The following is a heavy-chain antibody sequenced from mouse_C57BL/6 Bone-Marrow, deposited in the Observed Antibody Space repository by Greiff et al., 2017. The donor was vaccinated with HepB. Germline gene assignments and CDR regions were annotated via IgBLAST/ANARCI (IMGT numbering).Heavy chain of an antibody. Sequence: VQVVESGAELVRPGASVTLSCKASGYTFTDYEMHWVKQTPVHGLEWIGAIDPETGGTAYNQKFKGKAILTADNSSSTAYMELRSLTSEDSAVYYCTRSDDGYYRYWFAYWGQGTLVTVSA. CDR2: IDPETGGT. D-gene: IGHD2-3*01. CDR3: TRSDDGYYRYWFAY. CDR1: GYTFTDYE. J-gene: IGHJ3*01. V-gene: IGHV1-15*01.